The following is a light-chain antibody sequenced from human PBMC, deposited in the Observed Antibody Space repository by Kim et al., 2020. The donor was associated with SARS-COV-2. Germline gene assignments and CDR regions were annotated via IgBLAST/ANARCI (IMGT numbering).Light chain of an antibody. Sequence: LSVSPGRRATLFCRASQSVNNNLAWYQQKPGQAPRLLIYGASTRATGIPARFSGSGSGTEFTLTISSLQSEDFAVYCCQQYSNSWTFGQGTKLEI. J-gene: IGKJ1*01. V-gene: IGKV3-15*01. CDR3: QQYSNSWT. CDR2: GAS. CDR1: QSVNNN.